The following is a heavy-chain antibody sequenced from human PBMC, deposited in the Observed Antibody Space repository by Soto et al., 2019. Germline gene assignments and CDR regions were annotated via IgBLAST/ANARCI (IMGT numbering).Heavy chain of an antibody. CDR1: GGTFSSYA. Sequence: SVKVSCKASGGTFSSYASSGVRQAPGQGLEWMGGIIPIFGTANYAQKFQGRVTITADKSTSTAYMELSSLRSEDTAVYYCTYFWRGYYYGMDVWGQGTTVTVSS. CDR3: TYFWRGYYYGMDV. D-gene: IGHD3-3*01. V-gene: IGHV1-69*06. CDR2: IIPIFGTA. J-gene: IGHJ6*02.